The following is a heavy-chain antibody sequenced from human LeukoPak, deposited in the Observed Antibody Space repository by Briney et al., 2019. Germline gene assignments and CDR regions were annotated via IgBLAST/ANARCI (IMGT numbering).Heavy chain of an antibody. D-gene: IGHD6-13*01. CDR2: IIPIFGTA. Sequence: ASVKVTCKASGYTFTSYAISWVRQAPGQGLEWMGGIIPIFGTANYAQKFQGRVTITTDESTSTAYMELSSLRSEDTAVYYCARRTAAAGPFDYWGQGTLVTVSS. CDR1: GYTFTSYA. V-gene: IGHV1-69*05. J-gene: IGHJ4*02. CDR3: ARRTAAAGPFDY.